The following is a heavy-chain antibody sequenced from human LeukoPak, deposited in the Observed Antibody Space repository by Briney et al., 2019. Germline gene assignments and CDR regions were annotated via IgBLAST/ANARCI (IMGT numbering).Heavy chain of an antibody. J-gene: IGHJ4*02. CDR1: GFTFSRCG. CDR2: ISGSSSYI. D-gene: IGHD2/OR15-2a*01. V-gene: IGHV3-21*01. Sequence: GGSLRLSCVASGFTFSRCGMNWVRQAPGKGLEWVSSISGSSSYIYYADSVKGRFTISRDNAKNSLYLQMNSLRAEDTAVYYCARELEVGVLYYWGQGTLVTVSS. CDR3: ARELEVGVLYY.